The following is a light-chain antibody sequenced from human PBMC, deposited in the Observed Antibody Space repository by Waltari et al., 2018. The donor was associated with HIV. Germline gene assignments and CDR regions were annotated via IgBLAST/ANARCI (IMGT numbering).Light chain of an antibody. CDR2: DVS. V-gene: IGLV2-14*03. Sequence: QSALTQPASVSGSPGPSITISCTGTSSDVGRYNYVSWYQQHPGKAPKLMISDVSNRPSGVSNRFSGSKSGNTASLTISGLQAEDEADYYCSSYTTSASLLYVFGTGTRVTVL. CDR1: SSDVGRYNY. J-gene: IGLJ1*01. CDR3: SSYTTSASLLYV.